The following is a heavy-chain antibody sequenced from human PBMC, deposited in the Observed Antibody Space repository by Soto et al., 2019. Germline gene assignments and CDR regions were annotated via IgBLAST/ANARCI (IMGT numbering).Heavy chain of an antibody. Sequence: PSETLSLTCAVYGGSFSGYYWSWIRQPPGKGLEWIGEINHSGSTNYNPSLKSRVTISVDTSKNQFSLKLSSVTAADTAVYYCARGRMGIAAEGGNWFDPWGQGTLVTVSS. V-gene: IGHV4-34*01. J-gene: IGHJ5*02. D-gene: IGHD6-13*01. CDR3: ARGRMGIAAEGGNWFDP. CDR1: GGSFSGYY. CDR2: INHSGST.